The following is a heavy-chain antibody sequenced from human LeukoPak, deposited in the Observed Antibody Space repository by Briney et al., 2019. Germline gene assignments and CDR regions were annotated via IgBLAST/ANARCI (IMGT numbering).Heavy chain of an antibody. CDR2: ISGSSSPI. CDR3: ARQFDY. CDR1: GFTFSSYS. J-gene: IGHJ4*02. Sequence: GGSLRLSCAASGFTFSSYSMNWVRQAPGKGLEWVSYISGSSSPIYYADSVKGRFTNSRDNAKNLLYLQMNSLRDEDKAVYYCARQFDYWGQGTLVTVSS. V-gene: IGHV3-48*02.